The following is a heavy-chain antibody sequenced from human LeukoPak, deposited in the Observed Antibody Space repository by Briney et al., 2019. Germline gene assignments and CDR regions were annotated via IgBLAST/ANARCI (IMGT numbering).Heavy chain of an antibody. CDR2: IYWDDDK. J-gene: IGHJ4*02. CDR3: AHRRITGTIDY. V-gene: IGHV2-5*02. D-gene: IGHD1-7*01. CDR1: GFSLRTSGGG. Sequence: SGPTLLKPTRTLTLTCTFSGFSLRTSGGGVGWIRQPPGKALEWLSLIYWDDDKRYSPSLKSRLTITKDTSKNQVVLTMTNMDPVDTATYYCAHRRITGTIDYWGQGTLVTVSS.